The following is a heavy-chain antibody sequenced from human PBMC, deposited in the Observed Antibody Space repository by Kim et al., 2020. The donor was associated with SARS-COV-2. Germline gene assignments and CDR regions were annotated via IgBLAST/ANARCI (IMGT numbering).Heavy chain of an antibody. CDR1: GGSISSSSYY. Sequence: SETLSLTCTVSGGSISSSSYYWGWIRQPPGKGLEWIGSIYYSGSTYYNPSLKSRVTISVDTSKNQFSLKLSSVTAADTAVYYCARGGVVVVAAWRKDAFDIWGQGTMVTVSS. CDR3: ARGGVVVVAAWRKDAFDI. V-gene: IGHV4-39*07. CDR2: IYYSGST. J-gene: IGHJ3*02. D-gene: IGHD2-15*01.